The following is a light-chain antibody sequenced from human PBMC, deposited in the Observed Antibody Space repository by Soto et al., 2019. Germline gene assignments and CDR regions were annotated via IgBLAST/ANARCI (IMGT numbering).Light chain of an antibody. CDR2: GNI. V-gene: IGLV1-40*01. Sequence: QAVVTQPPSVSGAPGQRVTISCTGSRSNIGAGYDVHWYQQLPGTAPKLLIYGNINRPSGVPDRFSGSKSGTSASLAITGLQAEDEADYYCQSYDSSLSVVFGGGTKLTVL. CDR1: RSNIGAGYD. CDR3: QSYDSSLSVV. J-gene: IGLJ2*01.